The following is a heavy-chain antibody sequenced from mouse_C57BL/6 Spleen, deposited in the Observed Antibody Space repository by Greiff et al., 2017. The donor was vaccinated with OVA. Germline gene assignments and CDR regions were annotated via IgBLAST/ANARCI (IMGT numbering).Heavy chain of an antibody. D-gene: IGHD1-1*01. CDR3: ARERGDGSSYYAMDY. CDR2: INPGSGGT. CDR1: GYAFTNYL. J-gene: IGHJ4*01. Sequence: QVQLQQSGAELVRPGTSVKVSCKASGYAFTNYLIEWVKQRPGQGLEWIGVINPGSGGTNYNEKFKGKAKLTADKSSSTAYMQLSSLTAEDSAVYFLARERGDGSSYYAMDYWGQGTSVTVSS. V-gene: IGHV1-54*01.